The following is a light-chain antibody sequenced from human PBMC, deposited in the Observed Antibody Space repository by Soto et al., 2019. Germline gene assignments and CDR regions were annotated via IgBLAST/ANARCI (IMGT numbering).Light chain of an antibody. Sequence: EVVMTQSPGVLSVFPGERAFLSCRASQSVSGNLAWYQQTPGQAPRLLIHGASTRATGIPARFSGSGSGTDFTLTISSLQSEDFAFYYCQKYNNWPRTCGQGTKGDIK. CDR2: GAS. J-gene: IGKJ1*01. CDR1: QSVSGN. CDR3: QKYNNWPRT. V-gene: IGKV3-15*01.